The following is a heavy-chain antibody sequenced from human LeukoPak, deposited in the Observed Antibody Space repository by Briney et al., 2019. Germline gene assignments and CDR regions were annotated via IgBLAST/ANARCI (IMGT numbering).Heavy chain of an antibody. CDR1: GISLSNYG. V-gene: IGHV3-23*01. J-gene: IGHJ4*02. CDR2: ISGSGGGT. Sequence: GGSLRLSCAVSGISLSNYGMSWVRQAPGKGLEWVAGISGSGGGTNYTDSVKGRFTISRDNPKNTLYLQMNRLRAEDTAVYFCAKRGVVIRVILVGFHKEAYYFDSWGQGALVTVSS. D-gene: IGHD3-22*01. CDR3: AKRGVVIRVILVGFHKEAYYFDS.